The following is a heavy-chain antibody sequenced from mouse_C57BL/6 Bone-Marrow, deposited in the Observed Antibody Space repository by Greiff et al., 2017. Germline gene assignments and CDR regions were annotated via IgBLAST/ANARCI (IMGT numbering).Heavy chain of an antibody. CDR1: GYTFTSYW. CDR2: IHPNSGST. Sequence: QVQLQQPGAELVKPGASVKLSCKASGYTFTSYWMHWVKQRPGQGLEWIGMIHPNSGSTNYNEKFKSKATLTVDKSSITAYMQLSSLTSEDSAVYYFAPSRRGAWFAYWGQGTLVTVSA. J-gene: IGHJ3*01. CDR3: APSRRGAWFAY. V-gene: IGHV1-64*01. D-gene: IGHD3-3*01.